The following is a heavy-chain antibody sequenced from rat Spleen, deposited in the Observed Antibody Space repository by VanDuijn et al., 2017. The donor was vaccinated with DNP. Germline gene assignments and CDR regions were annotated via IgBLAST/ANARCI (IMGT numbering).Heavy chain of an antibody. CDR3: TTGAGSP. V-gene: IGHV5-19*01. CDR2: ISPSGDRT. D-gene: IGHD1-4*01. CDR1: GFTFSNFG. Sequence: EVQLVESGGDLVQPGRSLKLSCATSGFTFSNFGMHWLRQARTKGLEWVASISPSGDRTYYRDSVKGRFTISRDDAKSTLCLQMDSLRSEDTATYYCTTGAGSPWGQGTSVTVSS. J-gene: IGHJ4*01.